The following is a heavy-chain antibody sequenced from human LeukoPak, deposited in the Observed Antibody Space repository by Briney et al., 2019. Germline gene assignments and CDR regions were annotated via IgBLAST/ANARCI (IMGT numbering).Heavy chain of an antibody. CDR2: IGTAGDT. CDR1: GFTFSSYD. D-gene: IGHD3-3*01. J-gene: IGHJ3*02. CDR3: ARGVLAPDGIDASDI. Sequence: GGSLRLSCAASGFTFSSYDMHWVRQATGKGLEWVSAIGTAGDTYYPGSVKGRFTISRENAKNSLYLQMNSLRAGDTAVYYCARGVLAPDGIDASDIWGQGTMVTVSS. V-gene: IGHV3-13*01.